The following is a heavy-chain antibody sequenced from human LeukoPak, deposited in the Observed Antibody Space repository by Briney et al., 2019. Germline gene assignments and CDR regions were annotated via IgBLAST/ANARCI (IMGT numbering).Heavy chain of an antibody. CDR2: MNPNSGNT. CDR1: GYTFTSYD. J-gene: IGHJ4*02. CDR3: ARAPRSSSVYGY. Sequence: GASVKVSCKASGYTFTSYDINWVRQATGQGLEWMGWMNPNSGNTGYAQKFQGGVTITRNTSISTAYMELSSLRSEDTAVYYCARAPRSSSVYGYWGQGTLVTVSS. V-gene: IGHV1-8*03. D-gene: IGHD6-6*01.